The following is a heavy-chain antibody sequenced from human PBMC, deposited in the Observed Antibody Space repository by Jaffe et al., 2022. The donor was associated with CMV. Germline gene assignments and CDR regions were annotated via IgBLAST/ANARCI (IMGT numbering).Heavy chain of an antibody. D-gene: IGHD3-10*01. Sequence: QITLKESGPTLVKPTQTLTLTCTFSGFSLSTSGVGVGWIRQPPGKALEWLALIYWNDDKRYSPSLKSRLTITKDTSKNQVVLTMTNMDPVDTATYYCAHSRRITMVRGVTGWFDPWGQGTLVTVSS. J-gene: IGHJ5*02. CDR2: IYWNDDK. CDR1: GFSLSTSGVG. CDR3: AHSRRITMVRGVTGWFDP. V-gene: IGHV2-5*01.